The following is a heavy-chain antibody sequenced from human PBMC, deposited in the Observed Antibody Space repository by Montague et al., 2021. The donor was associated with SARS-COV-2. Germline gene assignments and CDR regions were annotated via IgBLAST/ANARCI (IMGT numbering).Heavy chain of an antibody. J-gene: IGHJ6*02. D-gene: IGHD2-8*01. CDR1: GFTFSSYG. CDR2: ISYDGSNK. V-gene: IGHV3-30*18. CDR3: AKDFMSLMVYAMVYYYYGMDV. Sequence: SLRLSCAASGFTFSSYGMHWVRQAPGKGLEWVAVISYDGSNKYYADSVKGRFTISRDNSKNTLYLQINSLRAEDTAVYYCAKDFMSLMVYAMVYYYYGMDVWGQGTTVTVSS.